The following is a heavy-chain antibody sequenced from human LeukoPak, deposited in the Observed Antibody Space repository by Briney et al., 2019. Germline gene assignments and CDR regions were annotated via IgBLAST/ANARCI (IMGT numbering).Heavy chain of an antibody. V-gene: IGHV1-8*01. J-gene: IGHJ6*02. D-gene: IGHD3-16*02. Sequence: GASVKVSCKASGYTFTSYDINWVRQATGQGLEWMGWMNPNSGNTGYAQNFQGRVTMTRNTSISTVYMELSSLRSEDTAVYYCARLATTPSGSLYPSSGYYQYAMDVWGQGTTVSVSS. CDR1: GYTFTSYD. CDR2: MNPNSGNT. CDR3: ARLATTPSGSLYPSSGYYQYAMDV.